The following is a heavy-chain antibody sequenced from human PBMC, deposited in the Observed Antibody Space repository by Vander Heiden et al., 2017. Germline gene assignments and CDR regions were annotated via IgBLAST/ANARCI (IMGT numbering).Heavy chain of an antibody. J-gene: IGHJ2*01. Sequence: EVQLVESGGGLVKPGGSLRLSCAASGFTFSHAWMNWVRQATGKGVGWVGRIKRKTDGGTTDYGAPVKGRFTISRDDSKKTLYLKMNSLKTEDTAVYYCTTGGGAYLWGRGTLVTVSS. CDR1: GFTFSHAW. CDR2: IKRKTDGGTT. D-gene: IGHD3-16*01. CDR3: TTGGGAYL. V-gene: IGHV3-15*07.